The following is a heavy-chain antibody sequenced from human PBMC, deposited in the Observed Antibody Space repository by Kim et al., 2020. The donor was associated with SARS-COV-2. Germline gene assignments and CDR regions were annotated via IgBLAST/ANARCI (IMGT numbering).Heavy chain of an antibody. CDR2: INPNSGGT. CDR3: AREGVHCSSTSCYHYYGMDV. V-gene: IGHV1-2*06. CDR1: GYTFTGYY. D-gene: IGHD2-2*01. Sequence: ASVKVSCKASGYTFTGYYMHWVRQAPGQGLEWMGRINPNSGGTNYAQKFQGRVTMTRDTSISTAYMELSRLRSDDTAVYYCAREGVHCSSTSCYHYYGMDVWGQGTTVTVSS. J-gene: IGHJ6*02.